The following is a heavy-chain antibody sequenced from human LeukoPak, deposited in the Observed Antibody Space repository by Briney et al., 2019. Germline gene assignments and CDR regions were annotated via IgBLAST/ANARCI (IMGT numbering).Heavy chain of an antibody. CDR1: GGSISSYY. Sequence: SVTLSLTCTVSGGSISSYYWSWIRQPPGKGLEWIGYIYYSGSTNYNPSLKSRVTISVDTSKNQFSLKLSSVTAADTAVYYCARVGAPHIFYFDYWGQGTLVTVSS. CDR3: ARVGAPHIFYFDY. V-gene: IGHV4-59*01. CDR2: IYYSGST. J-gene: IGHJ4*02.